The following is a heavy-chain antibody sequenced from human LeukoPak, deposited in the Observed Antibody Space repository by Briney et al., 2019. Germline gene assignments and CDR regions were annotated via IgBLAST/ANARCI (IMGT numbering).Heavy chain of an antibody. D-gene: IGHD5-24*01. V-gene: IGHV4-59*13. CDR1: GGAISIY. J-gene: IGHJ4*02. CDR3: ARGYGYNSEY. CDR2: IHYLDT. Sequence: SETLSLTCSVSGGAISIYWSWIRPPPGKGLEWIGYIHYLDTKYNPSLKSRVTISADTSKNEFSLNLISVTAADTAVYYCARGYGYNSEYWGQGILVTVSS.